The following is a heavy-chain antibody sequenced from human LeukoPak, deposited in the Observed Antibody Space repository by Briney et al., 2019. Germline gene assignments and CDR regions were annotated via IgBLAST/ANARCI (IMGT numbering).Heavy chain of an antibody. CDR2: IDPNSGGT. V-gene: IGHV1-2*02. CDR1: GYTFTGYY. D-gene: IGHD4-17*01. J-gene: IGHJ3*02. CDR3: AREGGVTTHLVVAFDI. Sequence: ASVKVSCKASGYTFTGYYMHWVRQAPGQGLEWMGWIDPNSGGTNYAQKFQGRVTMTRDTSISTAYMELSRLRSDDTAVYYCAREGGVTTHLVVAFDIWGQGTMVTVSS.